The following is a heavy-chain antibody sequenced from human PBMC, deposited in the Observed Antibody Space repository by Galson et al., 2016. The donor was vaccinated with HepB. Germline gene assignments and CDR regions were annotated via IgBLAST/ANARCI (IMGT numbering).Heavy chain of an antibody. CDR1: KGAFSSYA. V-gene: IGHV1-69*13. CDR3: ASPLPGDPKNYYNYGMEV. J-gene: IGHJ6*02. CDR2: IIPIFGPP. Sequence: SAKVSCKASKGAFSSYAISWVRQAPGQGLEWMGAIIPIFGPPMYGQGLRASFTMTADESTRTAYLELRSLRSEDTAVYYCASPLPGDPKNYYNYGMEVWGQGTAVTVAS. D-gene: IGHD4-17*01.